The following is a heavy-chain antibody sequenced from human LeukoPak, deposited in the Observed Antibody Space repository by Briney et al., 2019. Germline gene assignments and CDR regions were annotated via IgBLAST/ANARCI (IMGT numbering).Heavy chain of an antibody. Sequence: PSQTLSLTCTVSGGSISSGDYYWSWIRQPPGKGLEWIGYIYYSGSTYYNPSLKSRVTISVDTSKNQFSLKLSSVTAADTAVYYCAREPLSTSRWFDPWGQGTLVTVSS. J-gene: IGHJ5*02. CDR3: AREPLSTSRWFDP. CDR2: IYYSGST. V-gene: IGHV4-30-4*01. CDR1: GGSISSGDYY.